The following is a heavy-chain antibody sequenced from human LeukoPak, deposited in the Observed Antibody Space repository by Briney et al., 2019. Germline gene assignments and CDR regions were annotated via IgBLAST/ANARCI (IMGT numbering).Heavy chain of an antibody. CDR2: IRYDGSNK. J-gene: IGHJ3*02. D-gene: IGHD6-6*01. CDR3: AIIAARHSDAFDI. CDR1: GFTFSSYG. V-gene: IGHV3-30*02. Sequence: PGGSLRLSCAASGFTFSSYGMHWVRQAPGKGLEWVAFIRYDGSNKYYADSVKGRFTISRDNSKNTLYLQMNSLRAEDTAVHYCAIIAARHSDAFDIWGQGTTVTVSS.